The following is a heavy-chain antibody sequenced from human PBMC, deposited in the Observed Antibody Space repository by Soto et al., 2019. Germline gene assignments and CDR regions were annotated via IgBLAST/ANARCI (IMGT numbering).Heavy chain of an antibody. J-gene: IGHJ6*02. D-gene: IGHD2-15*01. CDR1: GGSISSSSNH. CDR3: ARQDCSGGSCYPAGYYYYGMDV. CDR2: LYYSGST. Sequence: SETLSPACTVSGGSISSSSNHWGWIPQPPGKRTEWIGSLYYSGSTYYNPSLKSRVTISVDTSKNQFSLKLSSVTAADTAVHYCARQDCSGGSCYPAGYYYYGMDVWGQGTTVT. V-gene: IGHV4-39*01.